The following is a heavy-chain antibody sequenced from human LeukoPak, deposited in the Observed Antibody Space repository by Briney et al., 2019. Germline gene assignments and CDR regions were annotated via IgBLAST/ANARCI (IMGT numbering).Heavy chain of an antibody. V-gene: IGHV1-18*01. D-gene: IGHD3-22*01. Sequence: ASVKVSCKTSGYTFTNYDVTWVRQAPGQGLEWVGWISVYNGHTNYAQKLQGRVTMTTDTSTSTAYMELRSLRSDDTAVYYRARDESSGYFTGIDYWGQGTLVTVSS. CDR1: GYTFTNYD. CDR3: ARDESSGYFTGIDY. J-gene: IGHJ4*02. CDR2: ISVYNGHT.